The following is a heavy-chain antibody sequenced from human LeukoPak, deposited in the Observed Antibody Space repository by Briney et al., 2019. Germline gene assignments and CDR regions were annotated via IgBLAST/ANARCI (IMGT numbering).Heavy chain of an antibody. V-gene: IGHV1-8*01. D-gene: IGHD3-22*01. J-gene: IGHJ4*02. Sequence: ASVKVSCKASGYTFTSYDINWVRQATGQGLEWMGWMNPNSGNTGYAQKFQGRVTMTRNTSISTAYMELSSLRSEDTAVYYCARDLDYYDSSGYYEKLAFDYWGQGTLVTVSS. CDR1: GYTFTSYD. CDR2: MNPNSGNT. CDR3: ARDLDYYDSSGYYEKLAFDY.